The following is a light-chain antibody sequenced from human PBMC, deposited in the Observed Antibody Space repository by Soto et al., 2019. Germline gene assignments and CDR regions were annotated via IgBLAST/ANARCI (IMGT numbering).Light chain of an antibody. CDR3: QQYDTSPVT. V-gene: IGKV3-20*01. CDR1: QSVSSTY. CDR2: GAS. Sequence: EIVLTQSPGTLSLSPGERATLSCRANQSVSSTYLAWFQQKPGQAPRLLIYGASSRATGIPDRFSGSGSGTDFTLTINRLEPEDFAVYFCQQYDTSPVTFGGGTKVEIK. J-gene: IGKJ4*01.